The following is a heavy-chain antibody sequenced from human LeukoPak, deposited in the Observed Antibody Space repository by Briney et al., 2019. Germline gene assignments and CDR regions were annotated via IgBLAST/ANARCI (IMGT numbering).Heavy chain of an antibody. CDR2: IKSDGSVT. J-gene: IGHJ3*02. CDR3: ASLSSTSLDDI. V-gene: IGHV3-74*01. CDR1: GFTFSSYW. Sequence: GGSLRLSCAASGFTFSSYWMHWVRQAPGEGLVWVSRIKSDGSVTWYADSVKGRFTISRDNAKNMLYLQMNSLRDEDTAVYYCASLSSTSLDDIWGQGTMVTVSS. D-gene: IGHD2-2*01.